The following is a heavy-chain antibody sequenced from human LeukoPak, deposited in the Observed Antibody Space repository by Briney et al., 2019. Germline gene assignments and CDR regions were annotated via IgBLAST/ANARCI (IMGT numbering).Heavy chain of an antibody. CDR2: INPNSGGT. J-gene: IGHJ5*02. CDR1: GYTFTGYY. CDR3: ARDYHDYGDYNWFDP. D-gene: IGHD4-17*01. Sequence: ASVKVSCKASGYTFTGYYMHWVRQAPGQGLEWMGWINPNSGGTNYAQKFQGRVNMTRDTSTSTAYMELSRLRSDDTAVYYCARDYHDYGDYNWFDPWGQGTMVTVSX. V-gene: IGHV1-2*02.